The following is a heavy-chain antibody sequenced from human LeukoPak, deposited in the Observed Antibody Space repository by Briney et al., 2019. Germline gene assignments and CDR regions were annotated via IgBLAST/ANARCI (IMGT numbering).Heavy chain of an antibody. V-gene: IGHV4-34*12. D-gene: IGHD2-21*01. CDR3: VTGPIPAES. J-gene: IGHJ5*02. CDR2: IIHDGRV. CDR1: SDSSSSYY. Sequence: SETLSLTCAVYSDSSSSYYRSWIREPPGKGLEWVGKIIHDGRVTYNASLGTRVSISADNSKNHFTLELKSVTATDTAIYYCVTGPIPAESWGQGTLVTVSS.